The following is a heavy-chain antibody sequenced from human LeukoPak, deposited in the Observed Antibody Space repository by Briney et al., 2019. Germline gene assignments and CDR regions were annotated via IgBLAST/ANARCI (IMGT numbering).Heavy chain of an antibody. CDR1: GFTFSSYA. V-gene: IGHV3-30-3*01. J-gene: IGHJ4*02. D-gene: IGHD6-13*01. CDR3: AFGPGSIAAAGTNY. CDR2: ISYDGSNK. Sequence: PGGSLRLSCAASGFTFSSYAMHWVRQAPGKGLEWVAVISYDGSNKYYADSVKGRFTISRDNSKNTLYLQMNSLRAEDTAVYYCAFGPGSIAAAGTNYWGRGTLVTVSS.